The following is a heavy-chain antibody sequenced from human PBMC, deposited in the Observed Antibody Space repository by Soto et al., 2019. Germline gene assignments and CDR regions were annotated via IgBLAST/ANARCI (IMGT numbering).Heavy chain of an antibody. CDR1: GFSFSSYV. D-gene: IGHD4-4*01. CDR2: MSYDGSNK. CDR3: ASHDYSGNSGGK. J-gene: IGHJ4*02. V-gene: IGHV3-30-3*01. Sequence: GGSLRLSCAAFGFSFSSYVMYWVRQAPGKGLEWVAVMSYDGSNKYYADSVKGRFTISRDNSQNTLFLQMNNLRADDTGVYYCASHDYSGNSGGKWGQGTLVTVSS.